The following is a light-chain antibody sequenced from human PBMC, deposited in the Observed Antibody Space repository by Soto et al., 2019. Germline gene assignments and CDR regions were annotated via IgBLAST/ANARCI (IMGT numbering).Light chain of an antibody. CDR3: NSYTKSSTLNWV. CDR1: SSDVGGYNY. J-gene: IGLJ3*02. CDR2: EVS. V-gene: IGLV2-14*01. Sequence: QSALTQPASVSGSPGQSITISCIGTSSDVGGYNYVSWYQQHPGKAPKLMIYEVSHRPSGVSNRCSDSKSGNTASLTISGLQAEDEGDYYCNSYTKSSTLNWVFGGGTKLTVL.